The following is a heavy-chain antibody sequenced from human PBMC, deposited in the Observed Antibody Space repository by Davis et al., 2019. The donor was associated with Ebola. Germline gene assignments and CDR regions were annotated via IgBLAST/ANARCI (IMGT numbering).Heavy chain of an antibody. CDR3: ARLGKSLYYYGMDV. J-gene: IGHJ6*02. D-gene: IGHD3-10*01. V-gene: IGHV5-10-1*01. CDR1: GYRFTDYW. CDR2: IDPRDSHT. Sequence: GESLKISCEGSGYRFTDYWINWVRQMPGKGLEWMGYIDPRDSHTNYSPAFQGHVSFSVDKSIGTAYLHLSSLKASDTAMYYCARLGKSLYYYGMDVWGQGTTVTVSS.